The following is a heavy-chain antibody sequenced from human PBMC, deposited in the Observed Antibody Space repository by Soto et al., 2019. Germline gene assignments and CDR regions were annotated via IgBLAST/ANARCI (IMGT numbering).Heavy chain of an antibody. V-gene: IGHV4-31*03. CDR2: IYYSGST. CDR1: GGSISSGGYY. D-gene: IGHD6-13*01. CDR3: ARETRDNRWYGVWFDP. Sequence: TLSLTCTVSGGSISSGGYYWSWIRQHPGKGLEWIGYIYYSGSTYYNPSLKSRVTISVDTSKNQFSLKLSSVTAADTAVYYCARETRDNRWYGVWFDPWGQGTLVTVSS. J-gene: IGHJ5*02.